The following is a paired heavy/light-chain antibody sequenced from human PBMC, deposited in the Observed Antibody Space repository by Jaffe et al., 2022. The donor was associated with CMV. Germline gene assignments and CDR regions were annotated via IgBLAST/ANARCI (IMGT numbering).Heavy chain of an antibody. Sequence: QITLKESGPTLVKPTQTLTLTCSFSGLSLDTNGEGVGWIRQPPGKPLEWLALIYWDDDTRYRPSLRDRLTITKDISKNRVVLTMTNVDPVDAGTYYCANRRLGYNIFDYWGQGIQVTISS. V-gene: IGHV2-5*02. J-gene: IGHJ4*02. D-gene: IGHD5-12*01. CDR1: GLSLDTNGEG. CDR2: IYWDDDT. CDR3: ANRRLGYNIFDY.
Light chain of an antibody. V-gene: IGKV3-20*01. CDR2: VHSTRV. CDR3: QQYGDWALT. J-gene: IGKJ1*01. Sequence: EILLTQSPGTLSLSPGERATLSCRSSQIVSSDFLAWYQQRPGQAPRLLIYVHSTRVTRAPGVPGRFSGGGSGTDFTLTISGLEPEDSAMYYCQQYGDWALTFGQGTKVEIK. CDR1: QIVSSDF.